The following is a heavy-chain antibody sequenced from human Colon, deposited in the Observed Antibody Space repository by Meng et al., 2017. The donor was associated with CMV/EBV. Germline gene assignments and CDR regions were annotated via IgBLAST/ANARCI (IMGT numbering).Heavy chain of an antibody. CDR1: GFIFTNYA. J-gene: IGHJ4*02. V-gene: IGHV3-23*05. CDR2: ISFNSAIV. CDR3: VRGQAGREDF. D-gene: IGHD3-10*01. Sequence: GGSLRLSCTTSGFIFTNYAMTWLRQSPRRGLEWLAVISFNSAIVEYADVVKGRFTLSRDNSQKVVHLQMTNLGVDDTARYYCVRGQAGREDFWGQGTQVTVSS.